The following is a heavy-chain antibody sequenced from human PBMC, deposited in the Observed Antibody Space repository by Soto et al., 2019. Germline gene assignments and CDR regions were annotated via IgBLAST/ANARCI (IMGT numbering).Heavy chain of an antibody. CDR2: ISYDGSNK. V-gene: IGHV3-30-3*01. D-gene: IGHD5-18*01. Sequence: GGSLRLSCAASGFTFSSYAMHWVRQAPGKGLEWVAVISYDGSNKYYADSVKGRFTISRDNSKNTLYLQMNSLRAEDTAVYYCARDGVTAMGLYYYYYGMDVWGQGTTVTVSS. CDR3: ARDGVTAMGLYYYYYGMDV. CDR1: GFTFSSYA. J-gene: IGHJ6*02.